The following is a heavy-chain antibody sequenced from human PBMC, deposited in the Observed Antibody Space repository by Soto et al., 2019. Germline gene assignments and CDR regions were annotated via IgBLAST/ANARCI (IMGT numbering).Heavy chain of an antibody. CDR1: GYTFTSYD. J-gene: IGHJ5*02. V-gene: IGHV1-8*01. CDR3: ARCRVAIFGVARGFDL. Sequence: ASVKVSCKASGYTFTSYDINWVRQATGQGLEWMGWMNPNSGNTGYAQKFQGRVTMTRNTSISTAYMELSSLRSEDTAVYYCARCRVAIFGVARGFDLWGQGTLVTVSS. D-gene: IGHD3-3*01. CDR2: MNPNSGNT.